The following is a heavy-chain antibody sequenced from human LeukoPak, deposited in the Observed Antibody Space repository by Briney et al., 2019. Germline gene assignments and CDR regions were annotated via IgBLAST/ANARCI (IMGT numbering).Heavy chain of an antibody. D-gene: IGHD3-16*01. CDR2: ISYDGSSK. Sequence: GRSLRLSCAASGFTFSSYAMHWARQAPGKGLEWVAVISYDGSSKYYADSVKGRFTISRDNSINALYPQMNSLRLDDTAVYYCVGEIGPRSFDYWGQGTLVTVSS. CDR1: GFTFSSYA. J-gene: IGHJ4*02. CDR3: VGEIGPRSFDY. V-gene: IGHV3-30-3*01.